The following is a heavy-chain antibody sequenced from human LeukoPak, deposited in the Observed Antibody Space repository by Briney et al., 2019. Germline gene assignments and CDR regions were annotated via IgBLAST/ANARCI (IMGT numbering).Heavy chain of an antibody. V-gene: IGHV1-46*01. D-gene: IGHD3-9*01. J-gene: IGHJ3*02. CDR3: ASRTIFPPVAAFDI. CDR1: GYTFTSYY. CDR2: INPSGGST. Sequence: ASVKVSCKASGYTFTSYYMHWVRQAPGQGLEWMGIINPSGGSTSYARKFQGRVTMTRDTSTSTAYMELSSLRSEDTAVYYCASRTIFPPVAAFDIWGQGTMVTVSS.